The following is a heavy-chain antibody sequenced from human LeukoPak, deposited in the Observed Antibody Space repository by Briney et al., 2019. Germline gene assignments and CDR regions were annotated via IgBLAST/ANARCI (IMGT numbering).Heavy chain of an antibody. CDR3: ARPSRNAFDI. Sequence: ASVKVSCKASGYTFTSYYMHWVRQAPGQGLGWMGIINPSGGSTSYAQKFQGRVTMTRDTSISTAYMELSRLRSDDMAVYYCARPSRNAFDIWGQGTMVTVSS. CDR1: GYTFTSYY. J-gene: IGHJ3*02. CDR2: INPSGGST. V-gene: IGHV1-46*01.